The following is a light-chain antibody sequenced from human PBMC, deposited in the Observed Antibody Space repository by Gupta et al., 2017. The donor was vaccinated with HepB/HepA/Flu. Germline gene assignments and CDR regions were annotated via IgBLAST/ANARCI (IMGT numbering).Light chain of an antibody. CDR2: SNN. CDR3: AAWDADRNALV. CDR1: SSSIGSNN. V-gene: IGLV1-44*01. Sequence: SVLTQPPSASGPPGQRVTIPCSASSSSIGSNNVNWYHHPPGTAPNLLIHSNNQRHSGVPARVSGSKSATSASVATSGLQAEEEADYYCAAWDADRNALVFGGGTKLTVL. J-gene: IGLJ2*01.